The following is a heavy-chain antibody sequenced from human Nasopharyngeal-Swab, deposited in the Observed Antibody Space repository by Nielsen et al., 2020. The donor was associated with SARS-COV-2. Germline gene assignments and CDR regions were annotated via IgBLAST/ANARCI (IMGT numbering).Heavy chain of an antibody. V-gene: IGHV3-7*01. CDR2: IKQDGSEK. CDR1: GFTFSSYW. D-gene: IGHD3-22*01. Sequence: GGTLSLSCAASGFTFSSYWLSWVRQAPGQGMEWVANIKQDGSEKYYVDSVKGRFTITSEYAKNSLYLQMTSLRAEDTAVYYCARDWDYYDSSGFDYWGHGTLVTVSS. CDR3: ARDWDYYDSSGFDY. J-gene: IGHJ4*01.